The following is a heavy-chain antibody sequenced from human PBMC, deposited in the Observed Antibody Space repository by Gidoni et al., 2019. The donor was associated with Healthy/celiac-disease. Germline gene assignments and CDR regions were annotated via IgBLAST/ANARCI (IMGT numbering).Heavy chain of an antibody. V-gene: IGHV3-23*01. CDR2: LVGCGCST. CDR3: ARGGYCSGGSCYSGYYGMDV. Sequence: EVQLLEAGGGLVQPGGSLRRAVAAAGLNYSSYARVGVRQGPGTGLGCVSALVGCGCSTYYADSVKGRFTISRDSSKNSLYLQMNRLSAEDTAVYYCARGGYCSGGSCYSGYYGMDVWGQGTTVTVSS. CDR1: GLNYSSYA. D-gene: IGHD2-15*01. J-gene: IGHJ6*02.